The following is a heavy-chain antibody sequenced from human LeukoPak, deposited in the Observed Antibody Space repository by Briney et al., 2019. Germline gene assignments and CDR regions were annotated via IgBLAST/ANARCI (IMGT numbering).Heavy chain of an antibody. J-gene: IGHJ4*02. D-gene: IGHD6-19*01. CDR2: IFYSGAT. V-gene: IGHV4-39*01. Sequence: EPSETLSLTCTVSGDSISINYNWGWIRQPPGKGLEWIGSIFYSGATYYSPSLKSRVTISVDTSKNQFSLKLSSMTAADTAVYYCVRHRQWLLFPDCWGQGTLVTVSS. CDR1: GDSISINYN. CDR3: VRHRQWLLFPDC.